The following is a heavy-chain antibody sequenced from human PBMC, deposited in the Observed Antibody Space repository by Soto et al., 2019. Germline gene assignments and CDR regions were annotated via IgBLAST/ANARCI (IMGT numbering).Heavy chain of an antibody. CDR1: GGSMNSEHYH. CDR3: VREDDGGDRDYYGLDV. V-gene: IGHV4-30-4*01. J-gene: IGHJ6*02. Sequence: QVQLQESGPGLVRPSQTLSLTCTVSGGSMNSEHYHWTWIRQAPGKGLEWIGYIHYTGSIRYNPSLQRRITMSVDTSKNLFSLNLSSVTAADTAVYFCVREDDGGDRDYYGLDVWGQGTTVTVSS. CDR2: IHYTGSI. D-gene: IGHD2-21*02.